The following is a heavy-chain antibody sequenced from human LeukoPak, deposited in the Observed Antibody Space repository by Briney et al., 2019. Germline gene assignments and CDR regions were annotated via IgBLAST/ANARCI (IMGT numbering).Heavy chain of an antibody. Sequence: SETLSLTCAVSGGSXXXNNWWXXXXXPXGXVLEWXGEIYKGGRTNYXXSLKSRVTMSVDRSKNQFSLKLSSVTAADTAVYYCARGEERGSGTVHFDYWGQGTLVTVSS. D-gene: IGHD3-10*01. CDR3: ARGEERGSGTVHFDY. CDR1: GGSXXXNNW. CDR2: IYKGGRT. J-gene: IGHJ4*02. V-gene: IGHV4-4*02.